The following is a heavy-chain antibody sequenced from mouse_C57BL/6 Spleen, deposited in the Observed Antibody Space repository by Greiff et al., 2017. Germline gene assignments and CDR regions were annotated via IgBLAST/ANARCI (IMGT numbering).Heavy chain of an antibody. CDR1: GYAFTNYL. D-gene: IGHD2-5*01. CDR3: ARSDYSNSYYYGMDY. CDR2: INPGSGGT. J-gene: IGHJ4*01. Sequence: QVQLQQSGAELVRPGTSVKVSCKASGYAFTNYLIEWVKQRPGQGLEWIGVINPGSGGTNYNEKFKGKATLTADKSSSTAYMQLSSLTSEDSAVYFGARSDYSNSYYYGMDYWGQGTSVTVSS. V-gene: IGHV1-54*01.